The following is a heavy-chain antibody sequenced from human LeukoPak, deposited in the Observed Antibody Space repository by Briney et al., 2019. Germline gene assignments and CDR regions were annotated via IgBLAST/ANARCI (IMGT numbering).Heavy chain of an antibody. CDR3: AKDLQIAYCGGDCSDAFDI. D-gene: IGHD2-21*02. V-gene: IGHV3-30*18. CDR2: ISYDGSTK. CDR1: GFTFGSYG. J-gene: IGHJ3*02. Sequence: PPGGSLRLSWAASGFTFGSYGMHWVRQAPGKGLEWVAVISYDGSTKYYADSVKGRFTISRDNSKNTLYLQMNSLRAEDTAVYYCAKDLQIAYCGGDCSDAFDIWGQGTMVTVSS.